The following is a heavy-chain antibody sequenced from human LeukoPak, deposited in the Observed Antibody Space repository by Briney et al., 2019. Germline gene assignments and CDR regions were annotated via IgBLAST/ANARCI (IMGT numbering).Heavy chain of an antibody. D-gene: IGHD2-15*01. CDR3: ARDYGYCSGGSCYGVAWFDP. CDR1: GYTFTGYY. CDR2: INPNSGGT. J-gene: IGHJ5*02. Sequence: ASVKVSCKASGYTFTGYYMHWVRQAPGQGLEWMGWINPNSGGTNYAQKFQGRVTMTRDTSISTAYMELSRLRSDDTAVYYCARDYGYCSGGSCYGVAWFDPWGQGTLVTVSS. V-gene: IGHV1-2*02.